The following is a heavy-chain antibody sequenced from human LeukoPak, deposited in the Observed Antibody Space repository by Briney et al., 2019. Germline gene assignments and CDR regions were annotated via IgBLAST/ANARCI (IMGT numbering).Heavy chain of an antibody. V-gene: IGHV1-24*01. D-gene: IGHD1-1*01. CDR3: ARPYNWNDASLLAY. CDR2: FDPEDGET. CDR1: GYTPTELS. J-gene: IGHJ4*02. Sequence: ASVKVSCKVSGYTPTELSMHWVRQAPGKGLEWMGGFDPEDGETIYAQKFQGRVTMTEDTSTDTAYMELSSLRSEDTAVYYCARPYNWNDASLLAYWGQGTLVTVSS.